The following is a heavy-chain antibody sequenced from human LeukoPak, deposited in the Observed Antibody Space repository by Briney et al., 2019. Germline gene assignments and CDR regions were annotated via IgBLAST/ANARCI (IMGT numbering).Heavy chain of an antibody. V-gene: IGHV3-21*01. J-gene: IGHJ4*02. D-gene: IGHD3-10*01. CDR2: ISSSSNYI. CDR3: ARIRQIRFGESDY. Sequence: GGSLRLSCAASGFTFSSYSMNWVRQAPGEGLEWVSSISSSSNYIYYADSVKGRFTISRDNAKNSLYLQMNSLRAEDTAVYYCARIRQIRFGESDYWGQGTLVTVSS. CDR1: GFTFSSYS.